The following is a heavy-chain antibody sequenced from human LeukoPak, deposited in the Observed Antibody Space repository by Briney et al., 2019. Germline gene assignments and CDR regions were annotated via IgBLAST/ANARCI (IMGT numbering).Heavy chain of an antibody. CDR3: ARHGYGNPGNWFDP. Sequence: SETLSLTCAVYGGSFSGYYWSWTRQPPGKGLELIGEINHSGSTNYNPSLKSRVTISVDTSMNQFSLRLSSVTAADTAMYYCARHGYGNPGNWFDPWGQGTLVTVSS. V-gene: IGHV4-34*01. D-gene: IGHD3-16*01. CDR2: INHSGST. J-gene: IGHJ5*02. CDR1: GGSFSGYY.